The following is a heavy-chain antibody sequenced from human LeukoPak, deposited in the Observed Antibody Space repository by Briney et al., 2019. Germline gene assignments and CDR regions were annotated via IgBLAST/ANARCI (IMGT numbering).Heavy chain of an antibody. Sequence: PGGSLRLSCAASGFIFSNYGMDWVRQAPGKGLEWVAIIQYDGSYQWYADSVKGRFTVSRDNSKNRLYLQMNSLRAEDTAVYYCATVRGASGSRWYFDYWGQGTLVTVSS. CDR1: GFIFSNYG. V-gene: IGHV3-30*02. D-gene: IGHD6-13*01. CDR3: ATVRGASGSRWYFDY. CDR2: IQYDGSYQ. J-gene: IGHJ4*02.